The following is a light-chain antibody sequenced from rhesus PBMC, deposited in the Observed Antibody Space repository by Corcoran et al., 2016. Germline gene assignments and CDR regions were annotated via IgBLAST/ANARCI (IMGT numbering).Light chain of an antibody. J-gene: IGLJ1*01. Sequence: QAALTQSPSVSGSPGQAVTITCTGTSSDIGGYNRVSWYQQHPGKAPKLMIYEVSKRPSGVSDRVSGSKSGNTASLTISGLQAEDVADYFCSSYASSSAYIFGAGTRLTVL. CDR2: EVS. CDR3: SSYASSSAYI. CDR1: SSDIGGYNR. V-gene: IGLV2-13*02.